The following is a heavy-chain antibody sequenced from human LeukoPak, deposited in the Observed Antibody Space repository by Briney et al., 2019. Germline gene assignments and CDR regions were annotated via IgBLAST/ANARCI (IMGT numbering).Heavy chain of an antibody. CDR1: GGSFSGYY. Sequence: SETLSLTCAVYGGSFSGYYWSWIRQPPGKGLEWIGEINHSGSTNCNPSLKSRVTISGDPSKNQVSLRVSSVTAADTAVYYCARGVLGPYYFDLWGRGTLVTVSS. CDR3: ARGVLGPYYFDL. D-gene: IGHD7-27*01. V-gene: IGHV4-34*01. CDR2: INHSGST. J-gene: IGHJ2*01.